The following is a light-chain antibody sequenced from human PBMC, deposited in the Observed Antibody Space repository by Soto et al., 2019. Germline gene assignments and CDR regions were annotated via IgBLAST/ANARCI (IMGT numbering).Light chain of an antibody. V-gene: IGLV3-21*04. J-gene: IGLJ2*01. Sequence: SSELTQPPSVSVAPGKTARLTCGGNNIGSKSVHWYQQKPGQAPVLVIYYDSDRPSGITERFSGSNSGNTATLTISRVEAVDEADYYCQVWDSSSDHPRVFGGGTKVTVL. CDR3: QVWDSSSDHPRV. CDR2: YDS. CDR1: NIGSKS.